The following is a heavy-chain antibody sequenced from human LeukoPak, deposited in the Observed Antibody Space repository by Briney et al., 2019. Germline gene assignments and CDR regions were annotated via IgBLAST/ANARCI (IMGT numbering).Heavy chain of an antibody. CDR3: ARGGGDIPIDS. J-gene: IGHJ4*02. Sequence: PGGSLRLSCAASGFTFSTSGMNWVRQAPGRGLEWVASISSRSYGYYADAVKGRFTISRDNARNSLYLQMNSLRAEDTALYYCARGGGDIPIDSWGQGTLVAVSS. V-gene: IGHV3-21*01. D-gene: IGHD2-21*02. CDR2: ISSRSYG. CDR1: GFTFSTSG.